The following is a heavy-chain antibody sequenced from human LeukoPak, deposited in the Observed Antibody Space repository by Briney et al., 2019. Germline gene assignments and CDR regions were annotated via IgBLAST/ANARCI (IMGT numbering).Heavy chain of an antibody. V-gene: IGHV1-2*02. CDR1: GYTFTGYY. J-gene: IGHJ4*02. CDR2: INPNSGGT. CDR3: ATVGQLERLLYFDC. Sequence: ASVKVSCKASGYTFTGYYMHWVRQAPGQGLEWMGWINPNSGGTNYAQKFQGRVTMTRDTSISTAYMELSRLRSDDTAVYYCATVGQLERLLYFDCWGQGTLVTVSS. D-gene: IGHD1-1*01.